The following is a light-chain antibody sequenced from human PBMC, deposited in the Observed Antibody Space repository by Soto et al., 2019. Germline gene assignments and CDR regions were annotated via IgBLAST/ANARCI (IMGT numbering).Light chain of an antibody. CDR1: QTISSY. V-gene: IGKV1-39*01. Sequence: DIEMTQSPSSLSASVGDRVTITCRASQTISSYLNWYHQKPGKAPKLLIYAVSNLQSGVPSRISGSGSGTDFTLTISSLQPEDFATYYCQQNYNTPLTFGPGTKVDIK. CDR3: QQNYNTPLT. CDR2: AVS. J-gene: IGKJ3*01.